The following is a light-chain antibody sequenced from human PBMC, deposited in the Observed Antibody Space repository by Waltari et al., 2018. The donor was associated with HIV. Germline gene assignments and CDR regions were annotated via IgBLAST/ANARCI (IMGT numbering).Light chain of an antibody. CDR3: SSYTSSSTSYV. CDR2: EVN. J-gene: IGLJ1*01. CDR1: TSDVGVYNY. Sequence: QSALTQPASLPGSPDQPIILSCTGTTSDVGVYNYVPWYQQHPGKAPKLIIHEVNNRPSGVSNRFSGSKSGNTASLTISGLQAEDEADYYCSSYTSSSTSYVFGTGTNVTVL. V-gene: IGLV2-14*01.